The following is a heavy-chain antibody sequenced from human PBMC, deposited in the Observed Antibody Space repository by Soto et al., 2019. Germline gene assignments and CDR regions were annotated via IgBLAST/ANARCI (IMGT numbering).Heavy chain of an antibody. CDR1: GYTFTKYW. Sequence: PGESLKISCQASGYTFTKYWVGWVRQMPGKGLEWMGIIYPDDSDTRYSPSFQGHVTISADKSISTAYLQWSSLKASDSATYYCARRGMLTSYVYFDYWGQGTQVTVSS. CDR2: IYPDDSDT. J-gene: IGHJ4*02. D-gene: IGHD3-9*01. CDR3: ARRGMLTSYVYFDY. V-gene: IGHV5-51*01.